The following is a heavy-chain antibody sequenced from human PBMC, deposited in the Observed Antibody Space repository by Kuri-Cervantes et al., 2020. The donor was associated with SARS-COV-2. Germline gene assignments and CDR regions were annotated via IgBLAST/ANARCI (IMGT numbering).Heavy chain of an antibody. CDR2: IIPIFGTA. J-gene: IGHJ4*02. CDR1: GGTFSSYA. CDR3: ARIDNYYYGSGSYFDY. D-gene: IGHD3-10*01. V-gene: IGHV1-69*05. Sequence: SVKVSCKASGGTFSSYAISWVRQAPGQGLEWMGGIIPIFGTANYAQKFQGRVTITTDESTSTAYMELSSLRSEDTAVYYCARIDNYYYGSGSYFDYWGQGTLVTVSS.